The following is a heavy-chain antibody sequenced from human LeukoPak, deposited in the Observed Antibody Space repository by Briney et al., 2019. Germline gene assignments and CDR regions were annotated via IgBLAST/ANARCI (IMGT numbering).Heavy chain of an antibody. Sequence: GGSLRLSCAASGFTFSSYGMHWVRQTPGKGLEWVAVISYDGSNKYYADSVEGRFTISRDNSKNTLYLQMNSLRAEDTAVYYCAKAPVGIAAAVDYWGQGTLVTVSS. CDR3: AKAPVGIAAAVDY. CDR1: GFTFSSYG. D-gene: IGHD6-13*01. V-gene: IGHV3-30*18. J-gene: IGHJ4*02. CDR2: ISYDGSNK.